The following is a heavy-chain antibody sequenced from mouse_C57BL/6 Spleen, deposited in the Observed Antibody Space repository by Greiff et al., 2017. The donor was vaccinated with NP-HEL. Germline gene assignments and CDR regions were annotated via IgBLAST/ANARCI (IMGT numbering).Heavy chain of an antibody. CDR2: INPGSGGT. D-gene: IGHD2-3*01. V-gene: IGHV1-54*01. CDR1: GYAFTNYL. Sequence: QVQLQQSGAELVRPGTSVKVSCKASGYAFTNYLIEWVKQRPGQGLEWIGVINPGSGGTNYNEKFKGKATLTADKSSSTAYMQLSSLTSGDSAVYFCERLGWLYAMVYGGKGTSVTVP. CDR3: ERLGWLYAMVY. J-gene: IGHJ4*01.